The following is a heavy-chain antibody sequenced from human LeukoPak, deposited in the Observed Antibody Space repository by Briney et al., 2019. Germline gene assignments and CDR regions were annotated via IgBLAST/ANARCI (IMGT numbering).Heavy chain of an antibody. J-gene: IGHJ3*02. CDR2: ISYIGST. V-gene: IGHV4-59*11. CDR3: ARDLVTVTKGFDI. D-gene: IGHD4-17*01. CDR1: ADSFSSHY. Sequence: SETLSLTCAVSADSFSSHYWTWIRQPPGKGLEWIGYISYIGSTNYNPSLKSRVTISIDTSKNQFSLKLSSVTAADTAVYYCARDLVTVTKGFDIWGQGTMVSDSS.